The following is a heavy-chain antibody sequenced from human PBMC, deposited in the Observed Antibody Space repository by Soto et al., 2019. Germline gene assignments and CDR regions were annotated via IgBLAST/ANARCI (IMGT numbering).Heavy chain of an antibody. CDR2: IYYSGST. V-gene: IGHV4-39*01. J-gene: IGHJ4*02. CDR1: GGSISSSSYY. Sequence: QLQLQESGPGLVKPSETLSLTCTVSGGSISSSSYYWGWIRQPPGKGLEWIGSIYYSGSTYYNPSLKSRVTISVDTSKNQFSLKLSSVTAADTAVYYCARVYIRGFELSSSWYGSTTYYFDYWGQGTLVTVSS. D-gene: IGHD6-13*01. CDR3: ARVYIRGFELSSSWYGSTTYYFDY.